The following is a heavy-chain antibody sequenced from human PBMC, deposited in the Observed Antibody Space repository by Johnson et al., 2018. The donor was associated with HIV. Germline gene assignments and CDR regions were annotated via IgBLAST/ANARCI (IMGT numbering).Heavy chain of an antibody. CDR3: ARLMAARTLDDAFDI. D-gene: IGHD6-13*01. CDR2: INWNGGST. CDR1: GFFFDDYG. Sequence: VQLVESGGGLERPGGSMRLSCAASGFFFDDYGMTWVRQPPGRGLEWVSGINWNGGSTGYTDSVKGRFTISRDNAKNSLYLQMNSLIVEDTALYYCARLMAARTLDDAFDIWGQGTMVTVSS. J-gene: IGHJ3*02. V-gene: IGHV3-20*04.